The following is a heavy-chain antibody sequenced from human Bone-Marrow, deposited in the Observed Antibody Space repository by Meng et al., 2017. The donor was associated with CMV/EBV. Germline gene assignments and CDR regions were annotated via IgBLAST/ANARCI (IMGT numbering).Heavy chain of an antibody. J-gene: IGHJ4*02. D-gene: IGHD2-8*01. CDR3: ARDLCNNGVCSLDY. Sequence: ASVKVSCKASGYTFSGYYMHWVRQASGQGLEWMGWINPNSGGTSYAQKFQGRVTMTRDTSISTAYMELSRLRSDDTAVYYCARDLCNNGVCSLDYWGQGTLVTVSS. CDR1: GYTFSGYY. CDR2: INPNSGGT. V-gene: IGHV1-2*02.